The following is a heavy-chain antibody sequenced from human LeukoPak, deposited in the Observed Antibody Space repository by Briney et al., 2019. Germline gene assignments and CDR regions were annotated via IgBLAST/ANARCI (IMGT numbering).Heavy chain of an antibody. CDR1: GGSFSGYY. Sequence: TSETLSLTCAVYGGSFSGYYWTWIRQPPGKGLEWIGEINHSGSTNYNPSLKSRVTISVDTSKNQFSLKLSSVTAADTAVYYCAGHHPRNTVDFWGQGTLVTVSS. CDR3: AGHHPRNTVDF. V-gene: IGHV4-34*01. D-gene: IGHD2-8*02. CDR2: INHSGST. J-gene: IGHJ4*02.